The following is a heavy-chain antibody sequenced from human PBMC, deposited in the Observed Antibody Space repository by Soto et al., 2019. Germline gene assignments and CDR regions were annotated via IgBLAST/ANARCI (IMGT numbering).Heavy chain of an antibody. CDR2: ISYDGSNK. CDR1: GFTLSGNG. CDR3: AKPYYDSSGFDY. V-gene: IGHV3-30*18. Sequence: QVQLVESGGGGVKPGRSLRLSCAASGFTLSGNGMHWVGRAPGRGLEWVAVISYDGSNKYYADSVKGRFTISRDNSKNTLYLQMNSLRAEDTAVYYCAKPYYDSSGFDYWGQGTLVTVSS. J-gene: IGHJ4*02. D-gene: IGHD3-22*01.